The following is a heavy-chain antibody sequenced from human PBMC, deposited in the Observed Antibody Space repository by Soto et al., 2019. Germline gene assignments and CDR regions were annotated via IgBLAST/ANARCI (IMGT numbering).Heavy chain of an antibody. Sequence: QVQLEQSGTEVKKPGSSVKVSCKSSGGAFSSYAINWVRQAPGRGLEWMGGIIPIFVTADYAQKFQGRVTITADESTTTVYMELSSLRSDDTAVYYCARSSTMIREVIISLSFDYWGPGTLVTVSS. CDR3: ARSSTMIREVIISLSFDY. D-gene: IGHD3-10*01. CDR2: IIPIFVTA. CDR1: GGAFSSYA. J-gene: IGHJ4*02. V-gene: IGHV1-69*01.